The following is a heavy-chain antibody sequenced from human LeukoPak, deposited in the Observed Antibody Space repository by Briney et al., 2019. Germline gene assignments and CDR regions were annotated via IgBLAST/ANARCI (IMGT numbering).Heavy chain of an antibody. D-gene: IGHD5-24*01. CDR3: ARSKGNNPFDY. CDR1: GGSIRSYY. V-gene: IGHV4-59*01. Sequence: PSETLSLTCTVSGGSIRSYYWSWIRQPPGKGLEWIGYIYYSGSTNYSPSLKSRVTISEDTSKKQFYLRLNSLTAADTAVYYCARSKGNNPFDYWGQGTLVTVSS. J-gene: IGHJ4*02. CDR2: IYYSGST.